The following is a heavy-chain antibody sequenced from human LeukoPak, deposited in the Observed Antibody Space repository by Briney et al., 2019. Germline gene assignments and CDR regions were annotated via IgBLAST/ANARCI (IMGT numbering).Heavy chain of an antibody. D-gene: IGHD6-19*01. J-gene: IGHJ4*02. CDR1: GYSFTSYW. CDR2: IDPSDSYT. CDR3: ARYSSGRAPFDY. V-gene: IGHV5-10-1*01. Sequence: GESLKISCKGSGYSFTSYWISWVRQMPGKGLEWMGRIDPSDSYTNYSPSFQGRVTISADKSISTAYLQWSSLKASDTAMYYCARYSSGRAPFDYWGQGTLVTVSS.